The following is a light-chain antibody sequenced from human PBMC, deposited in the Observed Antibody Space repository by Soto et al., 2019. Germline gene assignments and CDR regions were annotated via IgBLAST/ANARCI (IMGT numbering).Light chain of an antibody. CDR1: SSDIGGSNW. J-gene: IGLJ1*01. Sequence: QSALTQPASVSGSPGQSITISCNGTSSDIGGSNWVSWYQQHPGRAPKLIIFVVSGRPSGVSDRFSGSRSDNTASLTISGLQAEDEADYDCTSQSSSGTLAVFGTGTKLTVL. CDR3: TSQSSSGTLAV. V-gene: IGLV2-14*01. CDR2: VVS.